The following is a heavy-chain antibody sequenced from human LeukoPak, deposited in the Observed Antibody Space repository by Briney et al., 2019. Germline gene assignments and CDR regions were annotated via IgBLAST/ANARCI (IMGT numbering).Heavy chain of an antibody. CDR1: GYTFTGYY. CDR2: INPNSGGT. Sequence: GASVKVSCKASGYTFTGYYMHWVRQAPGQGLEWMGWINPNSGGTNYAQKFQGRVTMTRDTSISTAYMELSRLTSDDTAVYYRARDLDYYGSGYYFDYWGQGTLVTVSS. CDR3: ARDLDYYGSGYYFDY. V-gene: IGHV1-2*02. J-gene: IGHJ4*02. D-gene: IGHD3-10*01.